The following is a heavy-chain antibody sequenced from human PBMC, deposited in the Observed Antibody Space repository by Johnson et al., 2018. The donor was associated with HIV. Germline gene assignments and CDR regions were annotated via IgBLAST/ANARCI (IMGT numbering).Heavy chain of an antibody. CDR2: IGTAGDT. Sequence: VQLVESGGGVVQPGRSLRLSCAASGFTFSSYDMHWVRQATGKGLEWVSAIGTAGDTYYPGSVKGRFTISRDNAKNSLYLQMSSLRAEDTAVYYCARDHAAVITMIGNDAFDIWGQGTMVTVSS. V-gene: IGHV3-13*01. CDR1: GFTFSSYD. CDR3: ARDHAAVITMIGNDAFDI. J-gene: IGHJ3*02. D-gene: IGHD3-22*01.